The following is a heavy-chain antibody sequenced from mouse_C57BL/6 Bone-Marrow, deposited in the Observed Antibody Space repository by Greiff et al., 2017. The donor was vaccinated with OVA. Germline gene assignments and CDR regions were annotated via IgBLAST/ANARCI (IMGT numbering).Heavy chain of an antibody. Sequence: VQLQQSGAELVRPGASVTLSCKASGYTFTDYEMHWVKQTPVHGLEWIGAIDPGTGGTAYNQKFKGKAILTADKSSSTAYMELRSLTSDDSAVYYCTRGYSNYYAMDYWGQGTSVTVSS. J-gene: IGHJ4*01. V-gene: IGHV1-15*01. CDR2: IDPGTGGT. CDR1: GYTFTDYE. CDR3: TRGYSNYYAMDY. D-gene: IGHD2-5*01.